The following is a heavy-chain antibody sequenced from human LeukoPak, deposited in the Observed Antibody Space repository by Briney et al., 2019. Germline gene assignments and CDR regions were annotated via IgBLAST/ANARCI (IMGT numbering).Heavy chain of an antibody. V-gene: IGHV1-18*01. J-gene: IGHJ3*02. D-gene: IGHD1-26*01. CDR2: ISAYNGNT. CDR3: ARDPDSGSYYAARGDAFDI. Sequence: ASVKVSCKASGYTFTSYGISWVRQAPGQGLEWMGWISAYNGNTNYAQKLQGRVTMTTDTSTSTAYMELRSLRSDDTAVYYCARDPDSGSYYAARGDAFDIWGQGTMVTVSS. CDR1: GYTFTSYG.